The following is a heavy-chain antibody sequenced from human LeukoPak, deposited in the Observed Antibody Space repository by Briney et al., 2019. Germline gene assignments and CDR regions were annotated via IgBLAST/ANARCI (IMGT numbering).Heavy chain of an antibody. CDR2: ISSSSSYI. V-gene: IGHV3-21*01. CDR3: ARTPAAAVN. J-gene: IGHJ4*02. CDR1: GVTFDDYA. Sequence: PGGSLRLSCAVSGVTFDDYAMHWVRQAPGKGLEWVSSISSSSSYIYYADSVKGRFTISRDNAKNSLYLQMNSLRAEDTAVYYCARTPAAAVNWGQGTLVTVSS. D-gene: IGHD6-13*01.